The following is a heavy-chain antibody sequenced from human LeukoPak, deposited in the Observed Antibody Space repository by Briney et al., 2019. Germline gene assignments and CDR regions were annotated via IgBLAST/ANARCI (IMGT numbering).Heavy chain of an antibody. V-gene: IGHV4-61*02. Sequence: SETLSLTCTVSGGSISSGSYYWSWIRQPAGKGLEWIGRIYTSGSTNYNPSLKSRVTISVDTSKNQFSLKLSSVTAADTAVYYCASTPPTGDFWSGYLRSPADAFDIWGQGTTVTVSS. D-gene: IGHD3-3*01. CDR2: IYTSGST. J-gene: IGHJ3*02. CDR3: ASTPPTGDFWSGYLRSPADAFDI. CDR1: GGSISSGSYY.